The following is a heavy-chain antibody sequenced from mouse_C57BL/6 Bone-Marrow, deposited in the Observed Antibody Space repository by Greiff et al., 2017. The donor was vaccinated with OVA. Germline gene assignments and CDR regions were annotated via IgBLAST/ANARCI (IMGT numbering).Heavy chain of an antibody. CDR1: GYTFTSYW. V-gene: IGHV1-59*01. J-gene: IGHJ4*01. CDR2: IDPSDSYT. Sequence: VKLQQPGAELVRPGTSVKLSCKASGYTFTSYWMHWVKQRPGQGLEWIGVIDPSDSYTNYNQKFKGKATLTVDTSSSTAYMQLSSLTSEDSAVYYCATVVATKDYYAMDYWGQGTSVTVSS. CDR3: ATVVATKDYYAMDY. D-gene: IGHD1-1*01.